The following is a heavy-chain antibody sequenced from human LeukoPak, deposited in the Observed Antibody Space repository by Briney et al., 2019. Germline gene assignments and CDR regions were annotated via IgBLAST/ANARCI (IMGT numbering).Heavy chain of an antibody. Sequence: ASVKVSCKASGYTFTGYYMHWVRQAPGQGLEWMGWINPNSGGTNYAQKFQGRVTMTRDTSISTAYMELSRLRSDDTAVYYCARDPGITMIGRDAFDIWGQGTMVTVSS. D-gene: IGHD3-22*01. V-gene: IGHV1-2*02. CDR2: INPNSGGT. J-gene: IGHJ3*02. CDR1: GYTFTGYY. CDR3: ARDPGITMIGRDAFDI.